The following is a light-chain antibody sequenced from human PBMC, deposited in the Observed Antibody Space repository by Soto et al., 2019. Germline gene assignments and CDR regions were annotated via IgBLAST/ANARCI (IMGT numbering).Light chain of an antibody. J-gene: IGLJ3*02. Sequence: QSALTQPRSVSGSPGQSVTISCTATGSDVGDSSHVSWYQLHPGKAPKLMIYEVNNRPSGVPDRFSGSKSGSTASLTISGLQAEDEADYYCQSYDNTLGGLGWVFGGGTKLTVL. V-gene: IGLV2-11*01. CDR3: QSYDNTLGGLGWV. CDR2: EVN. CDR1: GSDVGDSSH.